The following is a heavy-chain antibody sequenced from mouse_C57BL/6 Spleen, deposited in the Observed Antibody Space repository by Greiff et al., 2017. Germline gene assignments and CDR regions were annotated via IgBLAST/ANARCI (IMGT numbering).Heavy chain of an antibody. CDR3: SRSLGRRGAMDY. V-gene: IGHV1-50*01. CDR1: GYTFTSYW. D-gene: IGHD4-1*01. Sequence: VQLQQPGAELVKPGASVKLSCKASGYTFTSYWMQWVKQRPGQGLEWIGEIDPSDSYTNYNQKFKGKATLTVDTSSSTAYMQLSSLTSADSAVYYCSRSLGRRGAMDYWGQGTSVTVSS. CDR2: IDPSDSYT. J-gene: IGHJ4*01.